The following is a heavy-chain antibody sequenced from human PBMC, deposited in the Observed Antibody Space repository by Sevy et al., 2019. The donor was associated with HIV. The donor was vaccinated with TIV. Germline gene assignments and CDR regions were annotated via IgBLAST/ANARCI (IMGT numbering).Heavy chain of an antibody. CDR2: IYPGDSDT. J-gene: IGHJ3*02. V-gene: IGHV5-51*01. D-gene: IGHD6-19*01. Sequence: GESLKISCKGPGYSFTNYWIGWVRQMPGKGLEWMGIIYPGDSDTKDSPSFQGQVTISADKSISTAFLQWNSLKASDHDMYYCARRSGEGYSFDIWGQGTMVTVSS. CDR1: GYSFTNYW. CDR3: ARRSGEGYSFDI.